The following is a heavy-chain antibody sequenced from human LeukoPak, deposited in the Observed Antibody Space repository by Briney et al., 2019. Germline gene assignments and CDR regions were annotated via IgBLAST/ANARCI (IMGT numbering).Heavy chain of an antibody. CDR2: INHRGST. J-gene: IGHJ6*03. CDR3: ARGVYGSGIYYNIYYYYYMDV. D-gene: IGHD3-10*01. V-gene: IGHV4-34*01. Sequence: SETLSLTCTVSGGSISSYYWTWIRQPPGKGLEWVGEINHRGSTNYNPSLKSRVTISVDTSKNQFSLKLSSVTAADTAVYYCARGVYGSGIYYNIYYYYYMDVWDKGTTVTVSS. CDR1: GGSISSYY.